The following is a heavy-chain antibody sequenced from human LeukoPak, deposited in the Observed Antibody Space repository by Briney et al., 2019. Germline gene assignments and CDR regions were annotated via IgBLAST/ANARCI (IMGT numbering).Heavy chain of an antibody. D-gene: IGHD3-3*01. J-gene: IGHJ3*02. Sequence: GGSLTLSCAASGFTFSSYWMHWVRQAPGKGLVWVSRIKSDGRSTTYADSVKGRFTISRDNAKNTLYLQMNSLRAETTAVYYCGRSGGPPGALGDGFNIWGQGTMVTVSS. V-gene: IGHV3-74*01. CDR1: GFTFSSYW. CDR3: GRSGGPPGALGDGFNI. CDR2: IKSDGRST.